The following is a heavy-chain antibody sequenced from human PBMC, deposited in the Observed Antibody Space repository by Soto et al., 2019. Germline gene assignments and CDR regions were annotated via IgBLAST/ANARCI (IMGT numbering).Heavy chain of an antibody. V-gene: IGHV1-2*02. CDR3: ASDGRFHLGWFDA. CDR1: GYTFAGHY. D-gene: IGHD1-1*01. CDR2: INPNSGDT. J-gene: IGHJ5*02. Sequence: QVRLVQSGAALKKPGASVQVSCKASGYTFAGHYINWVRKAPGQGLEWMGWINPNSGDTNYAHKFQGRVTMTRDTSISTAYMELSGLRFDDTAVYYCASDGRFHLGWFDAWGQGTLATVSS.